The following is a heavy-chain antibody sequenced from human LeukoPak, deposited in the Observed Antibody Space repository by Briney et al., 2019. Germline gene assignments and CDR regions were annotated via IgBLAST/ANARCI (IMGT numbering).Heavy chain of an antibody. V-gene: IGHV3-21*01. CDR1: GFTFSSYS. J-gene: IGHJ4*02. Sequence: GGSLRLSCAASGFTFSSYSMNWVRQAPGKGLEWVSSISSSSSYIYYADPVKGRFTISRDNAKNSLYLQMNSLRAEDTAVYYCARDYYDSSGYDYCFDYWGQGTLVTVSS. D-gene: IGHD3-22*01. CDR3: ARDYYDSSGYDYCFDY. CDR2: ISSSSSYI.